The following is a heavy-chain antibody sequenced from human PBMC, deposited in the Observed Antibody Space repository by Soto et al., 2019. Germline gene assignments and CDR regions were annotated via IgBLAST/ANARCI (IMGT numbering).Heavy chain of an antibody. J-gene: IGHJ5*02. Sequence: PGGSVRLSCAASGFTFSTYGMHWVRQAPGKGLEWVALIWSDGTNKYYADSVKGRFTISRDNAKNSLYLQMNSLRDEDTAVYYCAREAGTWHLPLNWFDPWGQGTLVTVSS. CDR3: AREAGTWHLPLNWFDP. CDR1: GFTFSTYG. V-gene: IGHV3-33*01. CDR2: IWSDGTNK. D-gene: IGHD6-19*01.